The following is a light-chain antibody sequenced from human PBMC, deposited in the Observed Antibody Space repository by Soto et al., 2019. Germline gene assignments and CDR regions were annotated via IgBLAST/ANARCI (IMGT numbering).Light chain of an antibody. J-gene: IGKJ1*01. CDR3: QQYETFSGT. CDR1: QSVSGW. Sequence: DIQITQSPPTLSSYLLDTATVTCRASQSVSGWLAWYQQKPGEAPKLLIYDASALPRGVPSRFSGSGSGTKFTLTIASLQPDDFATYYCQQYETFSGTFGPGTKVDIK. V-gene: IGKV1-5*01. CDR2: DAS.